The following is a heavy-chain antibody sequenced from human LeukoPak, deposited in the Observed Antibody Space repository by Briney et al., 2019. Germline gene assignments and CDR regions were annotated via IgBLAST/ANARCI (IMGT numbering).Heavy chain of an antibody. CDR1: GYAFTSYD. V-gene: IGHV1-8*01. D-gene: IGHD2-8*01. CDR2: MNPNTGHT. CDR3: ARGRTDCNNGVCYSNYYYMDV. Sequence: ASVKVSCKTSGYAFTSYDINWVRQAPGQGLEWMGWMNPNTGHTGSAEQFQGRVTMTRNTSISTAYMELSSLKSEDTATYYCARGRTDCNNGVCYSNYYYMDVWGKETTVTVSS. J-gene: IGHJ6*03.